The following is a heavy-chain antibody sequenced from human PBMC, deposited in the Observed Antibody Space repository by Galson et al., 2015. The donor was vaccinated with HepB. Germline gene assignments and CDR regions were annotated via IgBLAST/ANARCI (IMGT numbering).Heavy chain of an antibody. CDR3: ATSITMVRGPWAFDY. Sequence: QSGAEVKKPGASVKVSCKASGYTFTSYAMNWVRQAPGQGLEWMGWINTNTGNPTYAQGFTGRFVFSLDTSVSTAYLQISSLKAEDTAVYYCATSITMVRGPWAFDYWGQGTLVTVSS. CDR1: GYTFTSYA. CDR2: INTNTGNP. J-gene: IGHJ4*02. V-gene: IGHV7-4-1*02. D-gene: IGHD3-10*01.